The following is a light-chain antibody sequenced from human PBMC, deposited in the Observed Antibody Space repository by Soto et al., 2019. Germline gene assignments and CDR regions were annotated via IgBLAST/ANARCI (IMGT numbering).Light chain of an antibody. CDR1: GATSD. V-gene: IGLV1-40*01. J-gene: IGLJ1*01. CDR3: QSFDSSLSALYV. CDR2: GNN. Sequence: QSVLTQPPSVSGAPGQRVTISCIGATSDVHWYQHLPGTAPKLLIYGNNNRPSGVPDRFSGSKSGTSASRAITGLQAEDEADYYCQSFDSSLSALYVFGTGTKLTVL.